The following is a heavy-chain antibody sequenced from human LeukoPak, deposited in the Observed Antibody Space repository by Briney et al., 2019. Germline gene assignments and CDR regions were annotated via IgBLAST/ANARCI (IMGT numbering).Heavy chain of an antibody. V-gene: IGHV1-24*01. Sequence: ASVKVSCKVSGCTLTELSMHWVRQAPGKGLEWMGGFDPEDGETICAQKFQGRVTMTEDASTDTTYMEVSSLRSEDTAVYYCATSSGFGAFDIWGQGTMVTVSS. CDR1: GCTLTELS. J-gene: IGHJ3*02. CDR3: ATSSGFGAFDI. D-gene: IGHD3-22*01. CDR2: FDPEDGET.